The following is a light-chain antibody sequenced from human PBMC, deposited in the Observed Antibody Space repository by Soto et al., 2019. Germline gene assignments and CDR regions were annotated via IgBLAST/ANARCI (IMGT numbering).Light chain of an antibody. CDR2: GAS. J-gene: IGKJ1*01. CDR3: QRHGAT. CDR1: QSVSSSD. Sequence: EIVLTQSPGTLSLSPGERATLFCRASQSVSSSDLAWYQQKPGQAPRLLISGASSRATGIPDRFSGSGSGTDFTLTISGLEPADSAAYYCQRHGATFGQGTKV. V-gene: IGKV3-20*01.